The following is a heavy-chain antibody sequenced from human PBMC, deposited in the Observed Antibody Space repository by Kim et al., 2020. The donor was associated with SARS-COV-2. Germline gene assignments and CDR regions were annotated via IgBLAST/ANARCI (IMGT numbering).Heavy chain of an antibody. V-gene: IGHV3-23*01. D-gene: IGHD1-26*01. CDR2: ISGSGGST. Sequence: GGSLRLSCAASGFTFSSYAMSWVRQAPGKGLEWVSAISGSGGSTYYADSVKGRFTISRDNSKNTLYLQMNSLRAEDTAVYYCATQLIDSGSYYGGLTHLFDYWGQGTLVTVSS. J-gene: IGHJ4*02. CDR1: GFTFSSYA. CDR3: ATQLIDSGSYYGGLTHLFDY.